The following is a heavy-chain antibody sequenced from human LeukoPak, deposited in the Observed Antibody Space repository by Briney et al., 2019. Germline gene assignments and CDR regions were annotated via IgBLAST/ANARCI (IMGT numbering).Heavy chain of an antibody. CDR2: LYLSGST. CDR3: SRSRGGMATIPDNHYYYMYV. V-gene: IGHV4-4*09. Sequence: SGTLSLTCTVCVASIITYSWSWILQPPGKGLEWFAYLYLSGSTDFHPSLTSRGTISVDSSKNQFSLNLFSVTSADTAVYYFSRSRGGMATIPDNHYYYMYVWGKGTTVTVSS. CDR1: VASIITYS. J-gene: IGHJ6*03. D-gene: IGHD5-24*01.